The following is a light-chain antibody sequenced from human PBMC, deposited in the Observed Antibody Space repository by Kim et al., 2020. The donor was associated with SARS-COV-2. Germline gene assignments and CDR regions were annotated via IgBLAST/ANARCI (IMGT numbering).Light chain of an antibody. CDR2: AAS. CDR1: QSVSSSY. CDR3: QHYGYSAT. Sequence: EIVLTQSPGTLSLSPGERATLSCRASQSVSSSYLAWYQQKSGQTPRLLIYAASSRATGIPDRFSGSGSGTDFTLTISRLEPEDFAVYYCQHYGYSATFGQGTKVDIK. V-gene: IGKV3-20*01. J-gene: IGKJ1*01.